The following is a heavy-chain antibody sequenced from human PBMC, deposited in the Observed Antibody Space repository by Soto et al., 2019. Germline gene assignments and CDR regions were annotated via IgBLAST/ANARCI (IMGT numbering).Heavy chain of an antibody. D-gene: IGHD3-3*01. V-gene: IGHV3-30-3*01. CDR3: ARDGRNYDFWSGYYYYYYYGMDV. J-gene: IGHJ6*02. CDR1: GFTFSSYA. CDR2: ISYDGSNK. Sequence: GGSLRLSCAASGFTFSSYAMHWVRQAPGKGLEWVAVISYDGSNKYYADSVKGRFTISRDNSKNTLYLQMNSLRAEDTAVYYCARDGRNYDFWSGYYYYYYYGMDVWGQGTTVTSP.